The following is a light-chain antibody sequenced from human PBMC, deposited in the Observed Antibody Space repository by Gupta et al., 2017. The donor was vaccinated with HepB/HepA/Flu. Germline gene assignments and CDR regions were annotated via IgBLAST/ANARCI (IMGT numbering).Light chain of an antibody. CDR2: DVN. Sequence: QSALTQPRSVSGSPGQSVTVSCHGTSSDVGAYNYVSWYQQYPGKSPKLMLYDVNKRPSGVPDRFSGSKSGNTASLTISGLQAEDEADYYCCSYTGRYTYVFGTGTKVTVL. CDR1: SSDVGAYNY. CDR3: CSYTGRYTYV. V-gene: IGLV2-11*01. J-gene: IGLJ1*01.